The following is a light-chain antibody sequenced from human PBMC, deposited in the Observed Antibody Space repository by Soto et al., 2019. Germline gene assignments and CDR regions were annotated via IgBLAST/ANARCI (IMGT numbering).Light chain of an antibody. CDR1: SGHSSYA. CDR3: QTWATGIRV. J-gene: IGLJ3*02. CDR2: LHSDGSH. Sequence: QPVLSQSPSASASLGASVRLTCTLSSGHSSYAIAWHQQQPEKGPRYLMKLHSDGSHSKGDGIPDRFSGSSSGAERYLTICSLQSEDEADYYCQTWATGIRVFGGGTKLTVL. V-gene: IGLV4-69*01.